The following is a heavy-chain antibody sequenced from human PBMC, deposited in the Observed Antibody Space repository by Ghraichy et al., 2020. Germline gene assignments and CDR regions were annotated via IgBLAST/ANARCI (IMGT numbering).Heavy chain of an antibody. D-gene: IGHD3-16*02. V-gene: IGHV3-23*01. CDR2: ISGSGDST. CDR3: AKGVSPYVWGSYRYLYFDL. Sequence: LSLTCAASGFTFSSYAMSWVRQAPGKGLEWVSAISGSGDSTYYADSVKGRFTISRDNSKNTLYLQMNSLRAEDTAVYYCAKGVSPYVWGSYRYLYFDLWGRGTLVTVSS. CDR1: GFTFSSYA. J-gene: IGHJ2*01.